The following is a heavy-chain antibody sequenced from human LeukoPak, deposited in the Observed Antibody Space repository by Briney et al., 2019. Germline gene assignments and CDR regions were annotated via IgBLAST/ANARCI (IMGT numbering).Heavy chain of an antibody. D-gene: IGHD6-6*01. Sequence: GGSLRLSCAASGFPFSSYAMTWVRQAPGKGLEWVSAISGSGGTTYYADSVKGRFTISRDNSKNTLYLQMNSLRAEDTALYYCAKELVRIAARPYYFHYWGQGTLVTVSS. V-gene: IGHV3-23*01. CDR1: GFPFSSYA. CDR3: AKELVRIAARPYYFHY. J-gene: IGHJ4*02. CDR2: ISGSGGTT.